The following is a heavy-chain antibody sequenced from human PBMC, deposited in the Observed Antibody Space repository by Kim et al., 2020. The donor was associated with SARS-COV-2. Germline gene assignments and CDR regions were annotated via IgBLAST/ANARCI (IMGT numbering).Heavy chain of an antibody. Sequence: STYYADSVQVRFTNSTHNSKDTLYLQNNSQRAEDTAVYYCTRDAVSYGMDVWGQGTTVTVSS. CDR2: ST. V-gene: IGHV3-53*04. CDR3: TRDAVSYGMDV. J-gene: IGHJ6*02.